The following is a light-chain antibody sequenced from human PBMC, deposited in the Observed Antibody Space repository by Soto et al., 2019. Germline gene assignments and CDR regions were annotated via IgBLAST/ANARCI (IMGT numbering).Light chain of an antibody. CDR3: AAWDDSLKGWV. CDR1: SSNIGNNA. CDR2: YDD. V-gene: IGLV1-36*01. Sequence: QSVLTQPPSVSEAPRQRVTISFSGSSSNIGNNAVNWDQQLPGKAPKLLIYYDDLLPSGVSDRFSGSKSGTSASLAISGLQSEDEADYYCAAWDDSLKGWVFGGGTKLTV. J-gene: IGLJ3*02.